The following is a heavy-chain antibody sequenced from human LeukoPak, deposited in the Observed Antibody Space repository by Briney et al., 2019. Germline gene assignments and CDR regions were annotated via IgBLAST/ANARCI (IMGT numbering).Heavy chain of an antibody. CDR2: IYISGST. V-gene: IGHV4-61*02. D-gene: IGHD1-26*01. Sequence: PSETLSLTCTVSGGSISSGSYYWSWIRQPAGKGLEWIGRIYISGSTYYDPSLKSRVTISVDTSKNHFSLKLSSVTAADTAVYYCARVGGSNFPPYYYYYMDVWGKGTTVTISS. CDR3: ARVGGSNFPPYYYYYMDV. CDR1: GGSISSGSYY. J-gene: IGHJ6*03.